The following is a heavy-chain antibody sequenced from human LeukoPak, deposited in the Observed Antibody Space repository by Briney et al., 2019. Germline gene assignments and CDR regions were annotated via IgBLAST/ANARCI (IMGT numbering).Heavy chain of an antibody. J-gene: IGHJ6*02. V-gene: IGHV1-18*01. CDR2: ISAYNGNT. CDR3: ARERKGYCSGGSCGMDV. D-gene: IGHD2-15*01. CDR1: GYTFTSYG. Sequence: ASVKVSCKASGYTFTSYGISWVRQAPGQGLEWMGWISAYNGNTNYAQKLQGRVTMTTDTSTSKAYMELRSLRSDDTAVYYCARERKGYCSGGSCGMDVWGQGTTVTVSS.